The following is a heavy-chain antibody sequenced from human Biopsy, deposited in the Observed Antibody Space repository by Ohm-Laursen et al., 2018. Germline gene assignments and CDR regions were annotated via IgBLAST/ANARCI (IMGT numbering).Heavy chain of an antibody. J-gene: IGHJ4*02. D-gene: IGHD3-16*01. CDR1: EFNDDRKH. Sequence: SLRLSLTASEFNDDRKHMNWVRQAPGRGLEWVSMIHGSGRTDYADSVKGRFTVSRDNSKDTVYLQMNALRVDGTAMYYCAGAGGHSFWGQGALVTVSS. CDR3: AGAGGHSF. V-gene: IGHV3-66*01. CDR2: IHGSGRT.